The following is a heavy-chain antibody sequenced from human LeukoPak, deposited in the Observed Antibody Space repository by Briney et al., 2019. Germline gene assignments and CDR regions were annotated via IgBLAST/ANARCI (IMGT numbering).Heavy chain of an antibody. J-gene: IGHJ6*02. CDR1: GFTFSSYA. CDR2: ISSSGSTI. V-gene: IGHV3-48*04. CDR3: ARNVYYYYYGMDV. Sequence: GGSLRLSCAASGFTFSSYAMSWVRQAPGKGLEWVSYISSSGSTIYYADSVKGRFTISRDNAKNSLYLQMNSLRAEDTAVYYCARNVYYYYYGMDVWGQGTTVTVSS.